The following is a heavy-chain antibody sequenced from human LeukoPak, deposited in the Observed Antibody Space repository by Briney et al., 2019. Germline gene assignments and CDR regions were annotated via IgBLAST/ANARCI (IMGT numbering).Heavy chain of an antibody. Sequence: PGGSLILSCAASGFTFNTYALHWVRQAPGKGLEWVAVVSYDGGAKYYADSAKGRFTISRDNSKNTVDLQMYSLRAEDSAVYYCARSLGSGWIHLVEYWGQGTLVTVS. J-gene: IGHJ4*02. CDR3: ARSLGSGWIHLVEY. CDR1: GFTFNTYA. V-gene: IGHV3-30*03. D-gene: IGHD6-19*01. CDR2: VSYDGGAK.